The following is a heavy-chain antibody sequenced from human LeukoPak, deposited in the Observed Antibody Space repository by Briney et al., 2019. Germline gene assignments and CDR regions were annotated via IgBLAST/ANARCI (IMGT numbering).Heavy chain of an antibody. CDR2: IYTSWST. V-gene: IGHV4-4*07. D-gene: IGHD3-16*02. Sequence: SETLSLTCTVSGGSISSYYWSWIRQPAGKGLEWIGRIYTSWSTNYNPSLKSRVTMSVDTSKNQFSLKLSSVTAANTAVYYCARVVPTSHYDYVWGSYRPTYYFDYWGQGTLVTVSS. CDR1: GGSISSYY. J-gene: IGHJ4*02. CDR3: ARVVPTSHYDYVWGSYRPTYYFDY.